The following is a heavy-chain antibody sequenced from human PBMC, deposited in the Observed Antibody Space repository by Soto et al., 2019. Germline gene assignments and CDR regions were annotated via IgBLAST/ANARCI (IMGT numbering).Heavy chain of an antibody. CDR1: GDSVSGNSAA. J-gene: IGHJ4*02. D-gene: IGHD3-22*01. CDR3: AREFPCYESSVSYFDD. V-gene: IGHV6-1*01. CDR2: TYYRSKWYN. Sequence: SHTLSLTCAISGDSVSGNSAAWNWIRQSPSRGLEWLGRTYYRSKWYNDYSVSVKSRITVTPDKSKKQFSLHLKSVTPEDTAVYYCAREFPCYESSVSYFDDWGQGALVTVSA.